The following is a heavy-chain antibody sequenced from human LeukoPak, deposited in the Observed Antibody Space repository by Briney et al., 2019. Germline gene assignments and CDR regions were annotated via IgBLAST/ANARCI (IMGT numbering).Heavy chain of an antibody. CDR3: ARDNYYSNYQHNFDY. D-gene: IGHD4-11*01. Sequence: PGGSLRLSCVDSGFTFSRYWMHWVRQTPGKGLVWVSCISADGSVTRYADSVKGRFTISRDNSKNTLYLQMNSLRAEDTAVYYCARDNYYSNYQHNFDYWGQGTLVTVSS. V-gene: IGHV3-74*01. CDR2: ISADGSVT. CDR1: GFTFSRYW. J-gene: IGHJ4*02.